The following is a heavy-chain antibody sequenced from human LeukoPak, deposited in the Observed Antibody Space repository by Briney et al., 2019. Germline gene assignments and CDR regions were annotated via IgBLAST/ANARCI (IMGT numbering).Heavy chain of an antibody. J-gene: IGHJ6*03. CDR3: TRLPQHYYYYMDV. D-gene: IGHD2-15*01. V-gene: IGHV4-39*01. Sequence: SETLSLTCTVSGGSISSSSYYWGWIRQPPGKGLEWIGSIYYSGSTYYNPSLKSRVTISVDTSKNQFSLKLSSVTAADTAVYYCTRLPQHYYYYMDVWGKGTTVTFSS. CDR1: GGSISSSSYY. CDR2: IYYSGST.